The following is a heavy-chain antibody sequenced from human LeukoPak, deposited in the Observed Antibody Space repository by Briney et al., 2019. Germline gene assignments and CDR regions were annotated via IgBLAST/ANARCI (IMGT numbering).Heavy chain of an antibody. CDR3: ARESESDY. CDR2: IYHSGST. CDR1: GYSISSGYY. Sequence: SETLSLTCAVSGYSISSGYYWGWIRQPPGKGLEWIGSIYHSGSTYYNPSLKSRVTISVDTSKNQFSLKLSSVTAADTAVYYCARESESDYWGQGTLVTVSS. V-gene: IGHV4-38-2*02. J-gene: IGHJ4*02.